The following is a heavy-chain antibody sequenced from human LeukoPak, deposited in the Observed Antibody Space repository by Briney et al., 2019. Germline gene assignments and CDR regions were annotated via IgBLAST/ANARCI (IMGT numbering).Heavy chain of an antibody. D-gene: IGHD6-6*01. CDR3: SRGHSSLRLYYFHY. V-gene: IGHV1-2*02. J-gene: IGHJ4*02. CDR1: GYTFTSYG. Sequence: GASVKVSCKASGYTFTSYGISWGRQAPGQGLEWVGWINPNGGGTNYAQKFQGRVTMTRDTSISTAYMDLSSLTSEDTAIYYCSRGHSSLRLYYFHYWGQGTLVTVSS. CDR2: INPNGGGT.